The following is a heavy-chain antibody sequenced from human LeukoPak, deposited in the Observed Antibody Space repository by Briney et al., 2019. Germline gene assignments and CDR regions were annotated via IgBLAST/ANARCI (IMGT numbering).Heavy chain of an antibody. D-gene: IGHD5-12*01. CDR3: ARAVRKVDMVATIPLIHGMDV. Sequence: PGGSLRLSCAASGFTFSSYSMNWVRQAPGKGLEWVSSISSSSSYIYYADSVKGRFTISRDNAKNSLYLQMNSLRAEDTAVYYCARAVRKVDMVATIPLIHGMDVWGQGTTVTVSS. J-gene: IGHJ6*02. CDR1: GFTFSSYS. V-gene: IGHV3-21*01. CDR2: ISSSSSYI.